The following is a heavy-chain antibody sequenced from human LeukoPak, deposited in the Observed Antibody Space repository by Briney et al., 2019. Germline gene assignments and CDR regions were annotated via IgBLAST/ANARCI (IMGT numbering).Heavy chain of an antibody. CDR1: GFTFSSFE. Sequence: PGGSLRLSCAASGFTFSSFEMNWVRQAPGKGLEWVSGISGSGLSTYNADSYADSVKGRFTISRDNSKNTLYLQMNSLRAEDTAVYYCAKGGYSSDYIWGSYPNYWGQRTLVTVSS. D-gene: IGHD3-16*01. CDR3: AKGGYSSDYIWGSYPNY. J-gene: IGHJ4*02. V-gene: IGHV3-23*01. CDR2: ISGSGLST.